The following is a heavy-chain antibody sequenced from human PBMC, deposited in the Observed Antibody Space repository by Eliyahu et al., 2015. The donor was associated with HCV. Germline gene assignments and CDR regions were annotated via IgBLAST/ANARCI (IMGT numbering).Heavy chain of an antibody. CDR1: GFTFSSYA. J-gene: IGHJ5*02. CDR2: ISGSGGST. V-gene: IGHV3-23*01. CDR3: AKDLDCGGDCYPGWFDP. D-gene: IGHD2-21*02. Sequence: EVQLLESGGGLVQPGGSLRLSCAASGFTFSSYAXSWVRQAPGKGLEWVSAISGSGGSTYYADSVKGRFTISRDNSKNTLYLQMNSLRAEDTAVYYCAKDLDCGGDCYPGWFDPWGQGTLVTVSS.